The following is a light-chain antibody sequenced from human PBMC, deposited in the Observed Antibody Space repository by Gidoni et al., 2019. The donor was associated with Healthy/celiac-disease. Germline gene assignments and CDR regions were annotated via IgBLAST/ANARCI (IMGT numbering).Light chain of an antibody. J-gene: IGKJ1*01. CDR1: QSISSY. V-gene: IGKV1-39*01. Sequence: IHITQSPSSLSASVGDRVTITCWASQSISSYLNWYQQKPRKAPKLLIYTASSVQSAVPSRFSGSGAGTDFTLTISSLQPEDFATYYCQQSYSTHTWTFGQGTKVEIK. CDR2: TAS. CDR3: QQSYSTHTWT.